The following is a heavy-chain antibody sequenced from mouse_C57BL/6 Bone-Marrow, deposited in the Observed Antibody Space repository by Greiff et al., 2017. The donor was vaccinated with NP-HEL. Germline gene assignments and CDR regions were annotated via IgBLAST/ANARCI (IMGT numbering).Heavy chain of an antibody. V-gene: IGHV2-6-1*01. CDR3: ARHDYYGSSYGFAY. J-gene: IGHJ3*01. CDR2: IWSDGST. CDR1: GFSLTSYG. D-gene: IGHD1-1*01. Sequence: QVQLQQSGPGLVAPSPSLSITCTVSGFSLTSYGVHWVRQPPGKGLEWLVVIWSDGSTTYNSALNSRLSISKDNSKSQVFLKMNSLQTDDTAMYYCARHDYYGSSYGFAYWGQGTLVTVSA.